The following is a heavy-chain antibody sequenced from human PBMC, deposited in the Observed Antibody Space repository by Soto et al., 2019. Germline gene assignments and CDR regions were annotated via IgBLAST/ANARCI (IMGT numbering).Heavy chain of an antibody. V-gene: IGHV2-26*01. CDR1: GFSLSNARMG. D-gene: IGHD4-17*01. J-gene: IGHJ4*02. CDR2: IFSNDEK. CDR3: ARIPGRRDYATFDY. Sequence: QVTLKESGPVLVKPTETLTLTCTVSGFSLSNARMGVSWIRQPPGKALEWLAHIFSNDEKSYSTSLKSRLTISKHTSKSQVVLTMTNMDPVDTATYDCARIPGRRDYATFDYWGQGTLVTVSS.